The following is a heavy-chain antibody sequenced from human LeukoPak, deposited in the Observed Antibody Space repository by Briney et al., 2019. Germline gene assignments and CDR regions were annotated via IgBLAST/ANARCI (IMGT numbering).Heavy chain of an antibody. CDR1: GGSISSYY. CDR3: ARDLIVPDAMTGSGSYSTDY. CDR2: IYSSEST. V-gene: IGHV4-4*07. J-gene: IGHJ4*02. D-gene: IGHD3-10*01. Sequence: SETLSLTCTVSGGSISSYYWSWIRQPAGQGLEWIGRIYSSESTNYNPSLKSRVTMSVDTSKNQLSLKLSSVTAADTAVYYCARDLIVPDAMTGSGSYSTDYWGQGTLATVSS.